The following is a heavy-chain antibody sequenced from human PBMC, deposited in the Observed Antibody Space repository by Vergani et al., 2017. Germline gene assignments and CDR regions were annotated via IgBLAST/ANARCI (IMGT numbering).Heavy chain of an antibody. D-gene: IGHD1-26*01. CDR3: ARDRGKWELLPIDY. CDR1: GFTFSSYS. Sequence: EVQLVESGGGLVKPGGSLRLSCAASGFTFSSYSMNWVRQAPGKGLEWVSSISSSSSYIYYADSVKGRFTISRDNGKNSLYLQMNSLRAEDTAVYYCARDRGKWELLPIDYWGQGTLVTVSS. J-gene: IGHJ4*02. CDR2: ISSSSSYI. V-gene: IGHV3-21*01.